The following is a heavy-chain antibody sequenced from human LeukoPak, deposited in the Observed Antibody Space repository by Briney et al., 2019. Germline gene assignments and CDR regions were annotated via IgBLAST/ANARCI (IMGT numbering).Heavy chain of an antibody. CDR3: ARDPYGDYYFDY. D-gene: IGHD4-17*01. J-gene: IGHJ4*02. V-gene: IGHV3-74*01. Sequence: PGGSLRLSCAASGFTFSSYWMHWVRQAPGKGLVWVSRINSDGSSTSYADSVKGRFTISGDNAKNTLYLQMNSLRAEDTAVYYCARDPYGDYYFDYWGQGTLVTVSS. CDR2: INSDGSST. CDR1: GFTFSSYW.